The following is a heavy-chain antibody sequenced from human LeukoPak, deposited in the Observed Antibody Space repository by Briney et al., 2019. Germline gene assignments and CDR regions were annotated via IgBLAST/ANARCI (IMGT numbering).Heavy chain of an antibody. Sequence: GESLKISCKGSGYSFTNYWIGWVRQMPGKRLEWIGIIHPGDSDTRYSPSFQGQVTISADKSISTAYLQWSSLRASDSAMYYCALKSRGYCSGGRCYIGYWGQGTLVTVSS. CDR3: ALKSRGYCSGGRCYIGY. V-gene: IGHV5-51*01. J-gene: IGHJ4*02. CDR2: IHPGDSDT. D-gene: IGHD2-15*01. CDR1: GYSFTNYW.